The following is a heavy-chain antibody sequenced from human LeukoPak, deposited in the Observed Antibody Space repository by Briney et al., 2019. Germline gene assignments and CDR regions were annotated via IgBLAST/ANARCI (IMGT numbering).Heavy chain of an antibody. Sequence: GGSLRLSCAASGFTFSSAWMSWVGQARGKGLEWVGRIKSKTDGGTTDYAAPVKGRFTISRDDSKNTLYLQMNSLKTEDTAVYYCTTEVIVVVTATDDYWGQGTLVTVSS. J-gene: IGHJ4*02. V-gene: IGHV3-15*01. CDR2: IKSKTDGGTT. CDR3: TTEVIVVVTATDDY. CDR1: GFTFSSAW. D-gene: IGHD2-21*02.